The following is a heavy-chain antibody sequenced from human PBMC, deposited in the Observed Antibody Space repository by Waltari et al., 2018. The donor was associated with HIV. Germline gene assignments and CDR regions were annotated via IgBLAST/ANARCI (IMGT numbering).Heavy chain of an antibody. CDR2: IKSKSDGGAT. CDR1: GLTFSNAW. J-gene: IGHJ5*02. V-gene: IGHV3-15*01. Sequence: EVQLVESGGGLVMPGGSLRLSCAASGLTFSNAWMNWVRKAPGQGLEWVARIKSKSDGGATDYATPVKGRFTISRDDSQSTVSLEMNSLKTEDTAIYYCTSDPRIGRWCDPWGQGTLVAVSS. D-gene: IGHD2-15*01. CDR3: TSDPRIGRWCDP.